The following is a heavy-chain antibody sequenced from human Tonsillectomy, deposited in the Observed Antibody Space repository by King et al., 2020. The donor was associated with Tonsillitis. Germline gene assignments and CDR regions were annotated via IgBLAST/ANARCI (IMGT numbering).Heavy chain of an antibody. CDR3: ARDLHYDFWSGYSDAFDI. V-gene: IGHV4-4*02. CDR2: IYHSGST. Sequence: QLQESGPGLVKPSGTLSLTCAVSGGSISSSNWWSWVRQPPGKGLEWIGEIYHSGSTNYNPSFKSRVTISVDKSKNQFSLKLSSVTAADTAVYYCARDLHYDFWSGYSDAFDIWGQGTMVTVSS. J-gene: IGHJ3*02. CDR1: GGSISSSNW. D-gene: IGHD3-3*01.